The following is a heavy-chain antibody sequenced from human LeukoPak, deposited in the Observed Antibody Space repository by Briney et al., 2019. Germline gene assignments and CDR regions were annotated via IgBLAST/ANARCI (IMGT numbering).Heavy chain of an antibody. D-gene: IGHD3-3*01. V-gene: IGHV1-18*01. J-gene: IGHJ4*02. CDR2: ISAYNGNT. CDR3: AREGYNYDFWSGRTPTDY. Sequence: ASVKVSCKTSGYTFTTYDINWVRQAPGQGLEWMGWISAYNGNTNYAQKLQGRVTMTTDTSTSTAYMELRSLRSDDTAVYYCAREGYNYDFWSGRTPTDYWGQGTLVTVSS. CDR1: GYTFTTYD.